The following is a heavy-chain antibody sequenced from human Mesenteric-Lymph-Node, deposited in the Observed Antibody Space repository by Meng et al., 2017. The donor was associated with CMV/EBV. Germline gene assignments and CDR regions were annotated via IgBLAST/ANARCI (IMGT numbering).Heavy chain of an antibody. J-gene: IGHJ6*02. D-gene: IGHD4-11*01. CDR2: INPSGGSR. V-gene: IGHV1-46*01. CDR1: GYTFTSYY. Sequence: ASVKVSCKASGYTFTSYYMHWVRQAPGQGLEWMGIINPSGGSRSYAQKFQGRVTMTRDTSTSTVYMELSSLRSEDTAVYYCARDRVTTVIGMDVWGQGTTVTVSS. CDR3: ARDRVTTVIGMDV.